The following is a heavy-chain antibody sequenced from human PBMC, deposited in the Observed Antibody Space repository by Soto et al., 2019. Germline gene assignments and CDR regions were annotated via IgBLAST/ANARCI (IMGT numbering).Heavy chain of an antibody. CDR3: AVRGYDSSGYYYRFDY. V-gene: IGHV1-8*01. J-gene: IGHJ4*02. CDR1: GYTFTSYD. Sequence: ASVKVSCTASGYTFTSYDINWVRQATGQGLEWMGWMNPNSGNTGYAQKFQGRVTMTKDTSISTAYMELSSLRSEDTAVYYCAVRGYDSSGYYYRFDYWGQGTLVTVSS. CDR2: MNPNSGNT. D-gene: IGHD3-22*01.